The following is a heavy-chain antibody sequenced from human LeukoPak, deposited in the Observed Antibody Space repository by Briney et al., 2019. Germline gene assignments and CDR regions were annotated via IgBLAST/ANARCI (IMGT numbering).Heavy chain of an antibody. J-gene: IGHJ6*03. V-gene: IGHV3-74*01. Sequence: SGGSLRLSCAASGFTFSSYWMHWVRQAPGKGLVWVSRINSDGSSTSYADSVKGRFTISRDNAKNSLYLQMNSLRAEDTAVYYCVRDGPIVGALGHYYMDVWGKGTTVTISS. D-gene: IGHD1-26*01. CDR3: VRDGPIVGALGHYYMDV. CDR2: INSDGSST. CDR1: GFTFSSYW.